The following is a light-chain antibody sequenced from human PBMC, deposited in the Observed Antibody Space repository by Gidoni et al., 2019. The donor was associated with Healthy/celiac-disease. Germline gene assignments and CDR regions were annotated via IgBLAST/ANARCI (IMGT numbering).Light chain of an antibody. CDR1: SSNIGAGYH. V-gene: IGLV1-40*01. J-gene: IGLJ3*02. CDR3: QSYDSSLSGSRV. Sequence: QSVLTQPPSVSGAPGQRVTISCTGGSSNIGAGYHVHWYQQLPVTAPKLLIYGNSHRPSGVPDRFSGSKSGTSASRAITGLQAEDEADYYCQSYDSSLSGSRVFGGGTKLTVL. CDR2: GNS.